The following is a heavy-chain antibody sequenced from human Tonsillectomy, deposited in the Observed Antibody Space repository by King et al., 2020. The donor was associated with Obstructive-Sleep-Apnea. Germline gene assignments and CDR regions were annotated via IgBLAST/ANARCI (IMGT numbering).Heavy chain of an antibody. CDR1: GYSFTSYC. CDR2: TYPGDSDT. Sequence: VQLVESGAEVKKPGEALNISCKGSGYSFTSYCIGWGRQMPGKGLEWRGSTYPGDSDTSYSPSFQGKVTISAYKSISTAYLQWSSLKASDTAMYYCASTANQAGDAFDIWGQGTMVTVSS. V-gene: IGHV5-51*01. D-gene: IGHD1-14*01. CDR3: ASTANQAGDAFDI. J-gene: IGHJ3*02.